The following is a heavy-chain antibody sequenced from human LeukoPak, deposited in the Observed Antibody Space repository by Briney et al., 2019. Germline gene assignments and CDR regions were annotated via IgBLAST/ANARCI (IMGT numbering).Heavy chain of an antibody. CDR2: IYTSGST. Sequence: PSETLSLTCTVSGGSISSYYWSWIRQPAGKGLEWIGRIYTSGSTNYNPSLKSRVTMSVDTSKNQFSLKLSSVTAADTAVYYCARDCLGVRLCTGGDAFDIWGQGTMVTVSS. CDR1: GGSISSYY. J-gene: IGHJ3*02. CDR3: ARDCLGVRLCTGGDAFDI. V-gene: IGHV4-4*07. D-gene: IGHD1-14*01.